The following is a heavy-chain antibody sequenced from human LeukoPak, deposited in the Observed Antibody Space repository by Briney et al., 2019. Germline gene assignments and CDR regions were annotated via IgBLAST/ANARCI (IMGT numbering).Heavy chain of an antibody. CDR2: INPSGGST. CDR1: GYTFTSYY. Sequence: ASVKVSCKASGYTFTSYYMHWVRQAPGQGLEWMGIINPSGGSTSYAQKFQGRVTMTRDTSTSTVYMELSSLRSEDTAVYYCARELGYCSGGSCYYHYYYYGMDVWGQGTTVTVSS. D-gene: IGHD2-15*01. V-gene: IGHV1-46*01. CDR3: ARELGYCSGGSCYYHYYYYGMDV. J-gene: IGHJ6*02.